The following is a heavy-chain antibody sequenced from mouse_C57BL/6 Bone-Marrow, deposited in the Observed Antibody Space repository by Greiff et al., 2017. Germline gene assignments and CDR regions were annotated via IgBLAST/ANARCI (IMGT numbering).Heavy chain of an antibody. CDR2: IYPSDSET. CDR1: GYTFTSYW. V-gene: IGHV1-61*01. Sequence: QVQLQQPGAELVRPGSSVKLSCKASGYTFTSYWMDWVKQRPGQGLEWIGNIYPSDSETHYNQKFKDKATLTVDKSSSTAYMQLSSLTSEDSAVYYCARHRQLRLRDLDYWGQGTTLTVSS. CDR3: ARHRQLRLRDLDY. J-gene: IGHJ2*01. D-gene: IGHD3-2*02.